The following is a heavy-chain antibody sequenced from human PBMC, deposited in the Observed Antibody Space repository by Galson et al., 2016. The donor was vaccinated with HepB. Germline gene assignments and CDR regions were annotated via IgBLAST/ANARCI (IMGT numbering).Heavy chain of an antibody. J-gene: IGHJ6*02. CDR2: IYGSGST. D-gene: IGHD3-9*01. CDR3: ARSFEWSESRDLSNGPTWNYFYAMDV. CDR1: GGSMSGYY. Sequence: SETLSLTCTVSGGSMSGYYWDWIRQPAGKGLQWIGRIYGSGSTDYNPSLESRVTMSVDTSKNQFTLKLSSVTAADTALYYCARSFEWSESRDLSNGPTWNYFYAMDVWGQGTTVTVS. V-gene: IGHV4-4*07.